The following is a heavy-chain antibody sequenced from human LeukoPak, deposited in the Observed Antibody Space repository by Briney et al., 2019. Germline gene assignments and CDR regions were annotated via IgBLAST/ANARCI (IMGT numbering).Heavy chain of an antibody. J-gene: IGHJ4*02. CDR1: GFTFSNYG. CDR3: AKTTGGNAYDYIDY. CDR2: TSGSGSSP. D-gene: IGHD5-12*01. Sequence: PGGSLRLSCAASGFTFSNYGMNWVRQAPGKGMERVSATSGSGSSPNYSDSVKGRFTISRDNSKNTLYLQMKILRAEDTAVYYCAKTTGGNAYDYIDYWGQGTLVTVSS. V-gene: IGHV3-23*01.